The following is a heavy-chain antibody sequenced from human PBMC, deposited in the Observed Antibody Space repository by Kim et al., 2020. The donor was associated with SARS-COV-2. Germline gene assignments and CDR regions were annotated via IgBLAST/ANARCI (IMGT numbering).Heavy chain of an antibody. D-gene: IGHD1-26*01. CDR1: GYTFTSYG. CDR2: ISPYNGDT. V-gene: IGHV1-18*04. J-gene: IGHJ4*02. Sequence: ASVKVSCKASGYTFTSYGLSWLRQAPGQGLEWMGWISPYNGDTNYAQKFRGRVTMTTDTSTSTLYMELWSLRSDDTAVYYCARGGGTYFPYFDSWGQGTLVTVSS. CDR3: ARGGGTYFPYFDS.